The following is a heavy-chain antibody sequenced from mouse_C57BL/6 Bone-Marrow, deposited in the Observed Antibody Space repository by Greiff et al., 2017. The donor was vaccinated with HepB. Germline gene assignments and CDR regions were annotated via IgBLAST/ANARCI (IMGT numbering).Heavy chain of an antibody. CDR2: IYPRSGNT. CDR1: GYTFTSYG. V-gene: IGHV1-81*01. Sequence: VQLQQSGAELARPGASVKLSCKASGYTFTSYGISWVKQRTGQGLEWIGEIYPRSGNTYYNEKFKGKATLTADKSSSTAYMELRSLTSEDSAVYFCARVGLRLQWNAMDYWGQGTSVTVSS. D-gene: IGHD3-2*02. CDR3: ARVGLRLQWNAMDY. J-gene: IGHJ4*01.